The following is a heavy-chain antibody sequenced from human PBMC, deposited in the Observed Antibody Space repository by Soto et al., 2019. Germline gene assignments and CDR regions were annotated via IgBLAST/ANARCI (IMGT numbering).Heavy chain of an antibody. D-gene: IGHD3-22*01. CDR3: ARLTYYYDSSGYSSYFYGMDV. J-gene: IGHJ6*02. CDR2: IYYSGST. Sequence: SETLSLTCSVSGGSISSSNHYLGWIRKPPGKGLEWIGNIYYSGSTNYNSSLKSRVTISVDTSKNQFSLKLSSVTAADTAVYYCARLTYYYDSSGYSSYFYGMDVWGQGTTVTVSS. CDR1: GGSISSSNHY. V-gene: IGHV4-39*01.